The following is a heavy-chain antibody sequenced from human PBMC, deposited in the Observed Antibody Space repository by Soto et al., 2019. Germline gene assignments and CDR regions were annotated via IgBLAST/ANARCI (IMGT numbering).Heavy chain of an antibody. CDR1: GGSISSSSYY. D-gene: IGHD2-15*01. J-gene: IGHJ3*02. Sequence: QLQLQESGPGLVKPSETLSLTCTVSGGSISSSSYYWGWIRQPPGKGLEWIGSIYYSGSTYYNPSLKSRVTISVDTSKNQFSLKLSSVTAADTAVYYCARQLGYCSGGSCYSGAFDIWGQGTMVTVSS. CDR3: ARQLGYCSGGSCYSGAFDI. V-gene: IGHV4-39*01. CDR2: IYYSGST.